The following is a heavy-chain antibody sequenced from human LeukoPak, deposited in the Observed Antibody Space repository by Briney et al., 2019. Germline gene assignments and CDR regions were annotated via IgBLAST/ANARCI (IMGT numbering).Heavy chain of an antibody. CDR1: GFIVSSTY. D-gene: IGHD1-26*01. J-gene: IGHJ1*01. CDR2: IYSGDST. Sequence: GGSLRLSCAASGFIVSSTYVSWVRQAPGKGLEWVSSIYSGDSTYYADSVKGRFTISRDNSRNTVYLQMNSLRAEDTAVYYCAKNRVGASGLAEYFEHWGQDTLVAVSS. CDR3: AKNRVGASGLAEYFEH. V-gene: IGHV3-53*01.